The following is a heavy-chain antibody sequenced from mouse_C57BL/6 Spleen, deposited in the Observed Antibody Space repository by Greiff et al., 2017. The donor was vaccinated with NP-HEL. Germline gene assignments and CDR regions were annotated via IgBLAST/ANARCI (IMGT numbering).Heavy chain of an antibody. CDR1: GYTFTDYE. CDR3: SRPAQATRFAY. J-gene: IGHJ3*01. D-gene: IGHD3-2*02. Sequence: QVQLQQSGAELVRPGASVTLSCTASGYTFTDYEMHWVKQTPVHGLEWIGAIDPETGGTAYNQKFKGKAILTADKSSSTAYMELRSLTSEDSAVYYCSRPAQATRFAYWGQGTLVTVSA. V-gene: IGHV1-15*01. CDR2: IDPETGGT.